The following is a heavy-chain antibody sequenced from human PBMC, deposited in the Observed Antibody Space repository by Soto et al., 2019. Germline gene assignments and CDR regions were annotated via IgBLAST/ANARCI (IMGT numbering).Heavy chain of an antibody. D-gene: IGHD2-2*02. CDR1: GFTFSAYA. CDR2: ISGSGGAT. CDR3: ARQDYITTWYLND. J-gene: IGHJ4*02. Sequence: GGSLRLSCAASGFTFSAYAMTWVRQAPGKGLEWVSIISGSGGATYYADSVKGRFTISRDNSKNTLYLQMNSLRAEDTAVYYCARQDYITTWYLNDWGQGTLVTVSS. V-gene: IGHV3-23*01.